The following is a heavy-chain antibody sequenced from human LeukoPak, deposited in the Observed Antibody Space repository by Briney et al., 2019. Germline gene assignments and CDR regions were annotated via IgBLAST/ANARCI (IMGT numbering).Heavy chain of an antibody. D-gene: IGHD6-13*01. J-gene: IGHJ6*03. V-gene: IGHV4-39*07. CDR1: GGSISSSSYY. Sequence: SETLSLTCTVSGGSISSSSYYWGWIRQPPGKGLEWIGEINHSGSTNYNPSLKSRVTISVDTSKNQFSLKLSSVTAADTAVYYCARAYRSSSWYKGKYYYYYMDVWGKGTTVTVSS. CDR3: ARAYRSSSWYKGKYYYYYMDV. CDR2: INHSGST.